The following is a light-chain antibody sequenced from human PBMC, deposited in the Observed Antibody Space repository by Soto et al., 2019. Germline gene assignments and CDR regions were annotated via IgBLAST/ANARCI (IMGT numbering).Light chain of an antibody. CDR2: AAS. CDR1: QSISSD. V-gene: IGKV1-17*01. Sequence: DIQMTQSPSSLSASVGDRVTITCRASQSISSDLNWYQQKPGKAPKVLIYAASTLQSGVPSRFSGSGSGTEFTLTISSLQPDDFATYYCQHYKMYSPWTFGQGTKVDIK. J-gene: IGKJ1*01. CDR3: QHYKMYSPWT.